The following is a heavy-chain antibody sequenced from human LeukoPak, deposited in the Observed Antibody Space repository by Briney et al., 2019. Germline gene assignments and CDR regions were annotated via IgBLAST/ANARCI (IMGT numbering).Heavy chain of an antibody. CDR1: GFTFSTYA. CDR2: INSGGST. J-gene: IGHJ3*02. Sequence: GGSLRLSCAASGFTFSTYAMSWVRQAPGKGLEWVSAINSGGSTYYADSLKGRFTTSRDNSKNTLYLQMNSLRADDTAVYYCAKDWPSEWQQLPDYDAFDIWGQGTMVTVSS. CDR3: AKDWPSEWQQLPDYDAFDI. D-gene: IGHD6-13*01. V-gene: IGHV3-23*01.